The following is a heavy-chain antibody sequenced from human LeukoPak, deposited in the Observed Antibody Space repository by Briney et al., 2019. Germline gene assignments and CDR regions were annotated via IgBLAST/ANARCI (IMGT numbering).Heavy chain of an antibody. Sequence: ASVKVSCKTSGYTFTDFYMHWVRQAPGQGLEWMGWVNLNSGGTNFAQKFQGRVSMTRDTSISTAYMQLSRLRFDDTAVYYCARSPHSLTGENFDYWGQGTLLTVSS. CDR3: ARSPHSLTGENFDY. D-gene: IGHD3-9*01. CDR2: VNLNSGGT. CDR1: GYTFTDFY. J-gene: IGHJ4*02. V-gene: IGHV1-2*02.